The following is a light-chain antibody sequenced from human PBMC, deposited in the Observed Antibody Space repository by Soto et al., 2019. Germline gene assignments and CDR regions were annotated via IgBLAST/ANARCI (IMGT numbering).Light chain of an antibody. J-gene: IGKJ2*01. V-gene: IGKV3-15*01. CDR2: GVS. CDR1: QSISGE. Sequence: EIVMTQSPATLSVSPGERATLCCRASQSISGELAWYQQRPGQPPRLLIYGVSTRATGVPDRFSGSGSGSDFTLTISGLQSEDFAVYYCQQGHDWPLTFGQGTRLDI. CDR3: QQGHDWPLT.